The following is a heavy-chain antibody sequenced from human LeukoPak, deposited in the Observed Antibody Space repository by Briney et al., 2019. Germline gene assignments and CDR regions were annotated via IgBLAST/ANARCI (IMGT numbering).Heavy chain of an antibody. CDR3: AEAPLEDDILTGYPGSIDY. V-gene: IGHV4-30-2*01. J-gene: IGHJ4*02. CDR1: GGSISSGGYS. D-gene: IGHD3-9*01. Sequence: SETLSLTCAVSGGSISSGGYSWSWIRQPPGKGLEWIGYIYHSGSTYYNPSLKSRVTISVDRSKNQFSLKLSSVTAADTAVYYCAEAPLEDDILTGYPGSIDYWGQGTLVTVSS. CDR2: IYHSGST.